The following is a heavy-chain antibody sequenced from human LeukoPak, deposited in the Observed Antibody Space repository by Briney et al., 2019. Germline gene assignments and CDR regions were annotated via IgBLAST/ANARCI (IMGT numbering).Heavy chain of an antibody. CDR1: GGSFSGYY. CDR2: INHSGST. D-gene: IGHD2-8*02. V-gene: IGHV4-34*01. J-gene: IGHJ5*02. Sequence: PSETLSLTCAVYGGSFSGYYWSWIRQPPGKGLEWIGEINHSGSTNYNPSLKSRVTISVDTSKNQFSLKLSSVTAADTAVYYCAREIPAGTGGWFDPWGQGTLVTVSS. CDR3: AREIPAGTGGWFDP.